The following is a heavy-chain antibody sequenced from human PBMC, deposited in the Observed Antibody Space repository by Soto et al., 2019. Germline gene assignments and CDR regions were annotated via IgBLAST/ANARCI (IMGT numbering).Heavy chain of an antibody. V-gene: IGHV4-30-4*01. CDR2: IYYSGST. D-gene: IGHD2-15*01. J-gene: IGHJ4*02. CDR3: ATLGDGGTYYFDY. CDR1: GGSISSGDYY. Sequence: SETLSLTCTVSGGSISSGDYYWSWIRQPPGKGLEWIGYIYYSGSTYYNPSLKSRVTISVDTSKNQFSLKLSSVTAADTAVYYCATLGDGGTYYFDYWGQGTLVTVSS.